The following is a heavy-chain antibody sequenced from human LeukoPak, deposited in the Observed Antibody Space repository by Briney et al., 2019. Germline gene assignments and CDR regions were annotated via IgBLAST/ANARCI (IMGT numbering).Heavy chain of an antibody. CDR3: ARDPFTYYYGSGSSADY. D-gene: IGHD3-10*01. V-gene: IGHV3-33*01. J-gene: IGHJ4*02. Sequence: GGSLRLSCAASGFTFSSHGMHWVRQAPGKGLEWVAVIWYDGSNKYYADSVKGRFTISRDNSKNTLYLQMNSLRAEDTAVYYCARDPFTYYYGSGSSADYWGQGTLVTVSS. CDR2: IWYDGSNK. CDR1: GFTFSSHG.